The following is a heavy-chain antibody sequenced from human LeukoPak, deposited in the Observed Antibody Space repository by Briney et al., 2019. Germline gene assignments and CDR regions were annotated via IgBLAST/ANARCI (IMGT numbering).Heavy chain of an antibody. D-gene: IGHD2/OR15-2a*01. V-gene: IGHV4-59*01. CDR2: IYYSGST. Sequence: SETLSLTCTVSGGSISSYYWSWILQPPGKGLEWIGYIYYSGSTNYNPSLKSRVTISVDTSKNQFSLKLSSVTAADTAVYYCARALRGFLYYYYYMDVWGKGTTVTVSS. CDR1: GGSISSYY. J-gene: IGHJ6*03. CDR3: ARALRGFLYYYYYMDV.